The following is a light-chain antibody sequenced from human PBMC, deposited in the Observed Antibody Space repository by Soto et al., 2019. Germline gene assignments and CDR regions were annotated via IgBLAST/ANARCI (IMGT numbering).Light chain of an antibody. Sequence: QSALAQPASVSGSPGQSITISCTGTSSDIGAYDYVSWFQQHPDKAPKLMISEVTNRPSGVSDRFSGSKSGNAASLTISGLQAEDEAYYFCFSFTATHTHLFGTGTKVTV. J-gene: IGLJ1*01. CDR3: FSFTATHTHL. V-gene: IGLV2-14*01. CDR1: SSDIGAYDY. CDR2: EVT.